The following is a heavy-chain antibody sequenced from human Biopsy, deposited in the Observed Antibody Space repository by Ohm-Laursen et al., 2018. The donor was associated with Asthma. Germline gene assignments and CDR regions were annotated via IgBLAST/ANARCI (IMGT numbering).Heavy chain of an antibody. D-gene: IGHD3-16*01. CDR3: ARDIAFGGVHDF. CDR2: ISSSGSSI. J-gene: IGHJ4*02. CDR1: GFTFSDYS. Sequence: SLRLSCAASGFTFSDYSMTWIRQAPGKGLGWISYISSSGSSILYADSVKGRFTISRDNAKNSLHLQMNSLRAEDTAIYYCARDIAFGGVHDFWGQGTLVAVSS. V-gene: IGHV3-11*01.